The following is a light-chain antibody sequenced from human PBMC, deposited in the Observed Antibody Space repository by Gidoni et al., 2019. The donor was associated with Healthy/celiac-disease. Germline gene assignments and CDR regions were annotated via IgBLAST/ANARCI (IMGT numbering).Light chain of an antibody. CDR3: SSYTSRSTWV. CDR1: SRDVGGYNY. J-gene: IGLJ3*02. Sequence: HSALTPPASVSRSPGQSITISCTGTSRDVGGYNYVSWYQQHPGKAPKLMIYEVSNRPSGVSNRFSGSKSGNTASLTISGLQAEDEADYYCSSYTSRSTWVFGGGTKLTVL. V-gene: IGLV2-14*01. CDR2: EVS.